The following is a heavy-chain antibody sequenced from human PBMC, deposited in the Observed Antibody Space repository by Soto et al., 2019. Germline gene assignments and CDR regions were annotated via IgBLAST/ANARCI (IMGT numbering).Heavy chain of an antibody. CDR2: IYYRGNT. V-gene: IGHV4-59*08. J-gene: IGHJ4*02. CDR3: ARQPGYYDILTGYSTYYFDY. CDR1: GGSLSSYY. D-gene: IGHD3-9*01. Sequence: SETLSLTCTVSGGSLSSYYWNWIRQPPGKGLEWIGYIYYRGNTNYNPSLKSRVTISVDTSKNQFSLKLSSVTAADTAVYYCARQPGYYDILTGYSTYYFDYWGQGNPVTVS.